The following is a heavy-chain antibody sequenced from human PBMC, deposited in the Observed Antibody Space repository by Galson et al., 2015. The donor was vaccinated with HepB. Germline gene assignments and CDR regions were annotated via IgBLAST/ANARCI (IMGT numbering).Heavy chain of an antibody. CDR3: ARDAGGPNSGPSDY. D-gene: IGHD1-1*01. Sequence: SLRLSCAASVVTFNTFVMSCVRQAPGKGLEWVSTINDNGGNTYYADSVKGRFTSSRDNSKNTLYLHMNSLRAEDTAVYFCARDAGGPNSGPSDYWGQGTLVTVSS. J-gene: IGHJ4*02. V-gene: IGHV3-23*01. CDR1: VVTFNTFV. CDR2: INDNGGNT.